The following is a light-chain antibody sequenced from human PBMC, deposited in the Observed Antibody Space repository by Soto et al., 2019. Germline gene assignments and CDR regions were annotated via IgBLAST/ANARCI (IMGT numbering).Light chain of an antibody. J-gene: IGLJ1*01. Sequence: QSVLTQPPSASGSPGQSVTISCTGTKNDIGVYDFVSWYQHHPGKAPRLIIYEVVQRPSGVPDRSSGSKSGNTASLTVSGLHAADEADYFCKSYAGSNTYVFVSGTKLTVL. CDR1: KNDIGVYDF. V-gene: IGLV2-8*01. CDR2: EVV. CDR3: KSYAGSNTYV.